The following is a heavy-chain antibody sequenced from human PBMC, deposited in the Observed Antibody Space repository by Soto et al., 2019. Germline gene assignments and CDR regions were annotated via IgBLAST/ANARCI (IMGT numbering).Heavy chain of an antibody. D-gene: IGHD3-22*01. V-gene: IGHV1-69*01. CDR1: GGTFSSYA. CDR3: ARVMYYYDSSGYYGMDY. J-gene: IGHJ4*02. Sequence: QVQLVQSGAEVKKPGSSVKVSCKASGGTFSSYAISWVRQAPGQGLEWMGGIIPIFGTANYAQKFQGRVTITADESTSTAYMEVSSLRSEDTAVYYCARVMYYYDSSGYYGMDYWGQGTLVTVSS. CDR2: IIPIFGTA.